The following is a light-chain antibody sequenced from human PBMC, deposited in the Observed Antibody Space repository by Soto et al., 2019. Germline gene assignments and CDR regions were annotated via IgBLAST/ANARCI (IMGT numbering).Light chain of an antibody. Sequence: DIPMTQSPSTLSASVGDRVTITCRASQSISSWLAWYQQKPGKAPKLLIYKASSLESGVPSRFSDSGSGTEFTLTISSLQPDDFATYYCQHYNSYSEAFGQGTKVDIK. CDR2: KAS. J-gene: IGKJ1*01. V-gene: IGKV1-5*03. CDR3: QHYNSYSEA. CDR1: QSISSW.